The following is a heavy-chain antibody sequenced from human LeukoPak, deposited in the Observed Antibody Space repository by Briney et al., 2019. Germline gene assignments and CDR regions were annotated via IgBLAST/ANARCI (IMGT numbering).Heavy chain of an antibody. CDR2: VNESGGT. J-gene: IGHJ5*02. CDR3: ARGQGATVPQVGKNWFDP. Sequence: SETLSLTCAVYIDSFSNYHWNWTRQTPAKGMECIGEVNESGGTNISPSLRSRVILSVDTSKNQFSLKLISVTVADTAIYYCARGQGATVPQVGKNWFDPWGQGTRVTVSS. CDR1: IDSFSNYH. D-gene: IGHD1-26*01. V-gene: IGHV4-34*01.